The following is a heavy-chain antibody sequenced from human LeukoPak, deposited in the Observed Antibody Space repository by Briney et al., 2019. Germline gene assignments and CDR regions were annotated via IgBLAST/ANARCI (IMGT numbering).Heavy chain of an antibody. Sequence: SETLSLTCTVSGGSISSYYWSWIRQPPGKGLEWIGYIYYSGSTNYNPSLKSRVTISEDTSKNQFSLKLSSVTAAGTAVYYCARDVGYSSSSGRFDWFDPWGQGTLVTVSS. V-gene: IGHV4-59*01. CDR2: IYYSGST. CDR3: ARDVGYSSSSGRFDWFDP. J-gene: IGHJ5*02. CDR1: GGSISSYY. D-gene: IGHD6-6*01.